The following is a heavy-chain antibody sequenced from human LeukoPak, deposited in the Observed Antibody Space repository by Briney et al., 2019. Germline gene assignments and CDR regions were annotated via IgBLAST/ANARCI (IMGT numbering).Heavy chain of an antibody. V-gene: IGHV5-51*01. J-gene: IGHJ4*02. CDR3: ARQGELGVAGYDY. CDR2: IYPDDADT. Sequence: GASMNISYEVSGYSFTSCLSALGRQMPEKVLELMGIIYPDDADTTYNPSFERQVTFSVDTFVSTASLPWRSLKASDTAMYSCARQGELGVAGYDYWGQGTRVTVSS. CDR1: GYSFTSCL. D-gene: IGHD6-19*01.